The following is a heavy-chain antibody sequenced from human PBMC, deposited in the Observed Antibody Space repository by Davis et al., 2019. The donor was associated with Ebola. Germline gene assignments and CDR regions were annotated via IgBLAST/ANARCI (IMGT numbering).Heavy chain of an antibody. CDR2: IITNFGTA. Sequence: AASVKVPCKASGGTFSSYAISWVRQAPGQGLEWMGGIITNFGTAHYAQKFQGRVTITADKSTSTAYIELSSLRSEDTDVYYCARDRCSGGSCYLGGTPPDYWGQGTLVTVSS. CDR1: GGTFSSYA. D-gene: IGHD2-15*01. J-gene: IGHJ4*02. CDR3: ARDRCSGGSCYLGGTPPDY. V-gene: IGHV1-69*06.